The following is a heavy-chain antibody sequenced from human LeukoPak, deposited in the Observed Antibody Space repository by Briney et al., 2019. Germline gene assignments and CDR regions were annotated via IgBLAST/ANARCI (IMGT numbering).Heavy chain of an antibody. D-gene: IGHD5-12*01. J-gene: IGHJ4*02. CDR2: IWYDGSNK. Sequence: GGSLRLSCAASGFTFSSYGMHWVRQAPGKGLEWVAVIWYDGSNKYYADSVKGRFTISRDNSKNTLYLQMNSLRAEDTAVYYCARDNLEMATTTALDYWGQGTLVTVSS. CDR1: GFTFSSYG. CDR3: ARDNLEMATTTALDY. V-gene: IGHV3-33*01.